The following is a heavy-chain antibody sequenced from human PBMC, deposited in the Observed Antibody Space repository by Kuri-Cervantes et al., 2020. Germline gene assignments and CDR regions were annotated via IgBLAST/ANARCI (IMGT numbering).Heavy chain of an antibody. Sequence: GESLKISCAASGFTFSSYAIHWVRQAPGKGLEWVALISYDGINKYYPDSVKGRFTISRDNSKNTLYLQMNGLRAEDTALYYCARVGRKYYYYYMDVWDKGTTVTVSS. CDR3: ARVGRKYYYYYMDV. J-gene: IGHJ6*03. V-gene: IGHV3-30-3*01. CDR2: ISYDGINK. CDR1: GFTFSSYA. D-gene: IGHD2-15*01.